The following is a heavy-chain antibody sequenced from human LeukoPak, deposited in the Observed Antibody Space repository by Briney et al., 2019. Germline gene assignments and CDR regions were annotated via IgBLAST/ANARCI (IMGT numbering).Heavy chain of an antibody. CDR1: GYTFTGYY. J-gene: IGHJ4*02. D-gene: IGHD4-17*01. CDR2: INPNSGGT. CDR3: ARDIYGDYEGY. V-gene: IGHV1-2*02. Sequence: ASVKVSCKASGYTFTGYYMHWVRQAPGQGLEWMGWINPNSGGTNYAQKFQGRVTMTRDTSISTAYMELSRLTSDDTALYYCARDIYGDYEGYWGQGTLVNVSS.